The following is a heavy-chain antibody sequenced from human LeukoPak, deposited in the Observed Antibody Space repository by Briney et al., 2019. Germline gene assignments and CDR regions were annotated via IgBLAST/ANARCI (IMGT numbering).Heavy chain of an antibody. D-gene: IGHD4-17*01. V-gene: IGHV4-59*01. J-gene: IGHJ4*02. Sequence: SETLSLTCTVSGGSISNYYWSWIRQPPGKGLEWIGYIYYSGSTKYNPSLKSRVTISVDTSKNQFSLRLSSVTAEDMAVYYCAMDYGDYDAFDYWGQGTLVTVSS. CDR2: IYYSGST. CDR3: AMDYGDYDAFDY. CDR1: GGSISNYY.